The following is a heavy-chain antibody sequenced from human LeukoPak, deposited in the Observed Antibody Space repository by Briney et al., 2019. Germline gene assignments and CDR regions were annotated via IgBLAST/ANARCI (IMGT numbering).Heavy chain of an antibody. D-gene: IGHD1-26*01. CDR3: ARDRGTTGYYYLDS. CDR1: GGPLTEYY. V-gene: IGHV4-59*01. Sequence: SETLSLTCSVSGGPLTEYYWSWIRQPPGKGLEWIGYIYHTGSTNYSPSLKSRLTMSVDASRNQFSLKLVSVTAADTGVYYCARDRGTTGYYYLDSWGQGILVTVSS. J-gene: IGHJ4*02. CDR2: IYHTGST.